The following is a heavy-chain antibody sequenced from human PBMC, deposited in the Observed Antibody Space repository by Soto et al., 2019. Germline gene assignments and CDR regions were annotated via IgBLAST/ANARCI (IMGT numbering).Heavy chain of an antibody. CDR2: SSGSGDST. V-gene: IGHV3-23*01. CDR3: AKGSAAWFGILLNYFDS. Sequence: PGGSLRLSCAASGFTFSSHAMSWVRQAPGKGLEWVSASSGSGDSTHYADSVRGRFTISRDNSNNTLYLQMNSLRAEDTATYYCAKGSAAWFGILLNYFDSWAQGTLVTVSS. D-gene: IGHD3-10*01. J-gene: IGHJ4*02. CDR1: GFTFSSHA.